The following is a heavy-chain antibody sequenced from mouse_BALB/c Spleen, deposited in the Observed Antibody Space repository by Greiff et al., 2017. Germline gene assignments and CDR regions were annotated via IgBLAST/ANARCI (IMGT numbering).Heavy chain of an antibody. CDR1: GFTFSDYY. V-gene: IGHV5-4*02. CDR3: ARQDDGYGDY. Sequence: EVKLMESGGGLVKPGGSLKLSCAASGFTFSDYYMYWVRQTPEKRLEWVATISDGGSYTYYPDSVKGRFTISRDNAKNTLYLQMSSLKSEDTAMYYCARQDDGYGDYWGQGTSVTVSS. CDR2: ISDGGSYT. J-gene: IGHJ4*01. D-gene: IGHD2-3*01.